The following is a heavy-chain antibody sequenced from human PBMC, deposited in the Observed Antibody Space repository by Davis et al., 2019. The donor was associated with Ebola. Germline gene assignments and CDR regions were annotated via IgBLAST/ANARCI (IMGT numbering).Heavy chain of an antibody. CDR1: GYTFTGYY. J-gene: IGHJ6*03. D-gene: IGHD3-22*01. V-gene: IGHV1-69*10. Sequence: SVKVSCKASGYTFTGYYMHWVRQAPGQGLEWMGGIIPILGIANYAQKFQGRVTITADESMSTAYMELSSLRSEDTAVYYCVRAGGYYYDSSGYYSTFYYMDVWGKGTTVTVSS. CDR3: VRAGGYYYDSSGYYSTFYYMDV. CDR2: IIPILGIA.